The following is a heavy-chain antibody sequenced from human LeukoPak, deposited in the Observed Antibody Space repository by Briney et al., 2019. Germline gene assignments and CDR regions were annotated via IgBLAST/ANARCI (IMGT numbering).Heavy chain of an antibody. CDR1: GGSISSSSYY. D-gene: IGHD3-22*01. V-gene: IGHV4-39*07. CDR3: AREAFSGGYYDDY. CDR2: IYHSGST. J-gene: IGHJ4*02. Sequence: PSETLSLTCTVSGGSISSSSYYWGWIRQPPGKGLEWIGSIYHSGSTYYNPSLKSRVTISVDTSNNQFSLKLNSVTAADTAVHYCAREAFSGGYYDDYWGQGTLVTVSS.